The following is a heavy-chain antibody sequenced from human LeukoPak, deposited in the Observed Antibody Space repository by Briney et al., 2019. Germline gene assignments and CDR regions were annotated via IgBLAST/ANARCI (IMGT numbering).Heavy chain of an antibody. CDR1: GYTFTLFG. CDR2: ISAYNGNT. J-gene: IGHJ4*02. Sequence: GASVKVSCKTSGYTFTLFGISWVRQAPGQGLEWMGWISAYNGNTNYAQNFQGRVTLTTDTSTRTAYMELRSLRSDDTAVYYCARDYEEYDYWGQGTLVTVFS. V-gene: IGHV1-18*01. CDR3: ARDYEEYDY. D-gene: IGHD5-12*01.